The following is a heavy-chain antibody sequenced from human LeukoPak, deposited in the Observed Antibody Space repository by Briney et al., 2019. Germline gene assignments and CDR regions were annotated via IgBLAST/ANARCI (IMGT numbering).Heavy chain of an antibody. Sequence: ASVEVSCKVSGYTLNELSMHWVRQAPGKGLEWMGGFDPEDGETIYAQKFQGRVTMTEDTSTDTAYMELSSLRSEDTAVYYCATDYVVRGVIDYWGQGTLVTVSS. D-gene: IGHD3-10*01. V-gene: IGHV1-24*01. CDR3: ATDYVVRGVIDY. CDR1: GYTLNELS. CDR2: FDPEDGET. J-gene: IGHJ4*02.